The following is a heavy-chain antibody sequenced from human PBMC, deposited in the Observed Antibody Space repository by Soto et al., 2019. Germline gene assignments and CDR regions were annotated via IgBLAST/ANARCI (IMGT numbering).Heavy chain of an antibody. V-gene: IGHV1-2*02. Sequence: GASVKVSCKASAYIFTDYYIHWVRQAPGQGLEWMGWINPNNDDTRYAQKFRGRVTVTMDTSISTAYMDLTRLTSDDTAVYYCARYSAAGAAIGWDYWGQGTLVTVSS. CDR1: AYIFTDYY. D-gene: IGHD2-2*02. CDR3: ARYSAAGAAIGWDY. CDR2: INPNNDDT. J-gene: IGHJ4*01.